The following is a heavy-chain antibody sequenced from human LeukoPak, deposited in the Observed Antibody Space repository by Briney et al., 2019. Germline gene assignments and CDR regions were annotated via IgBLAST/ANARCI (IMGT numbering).Heavy chain of an antibody. CDR1: GGSISSYY. D-gene: IGHD1-26*01. V-gene: IGHV4-4*07. CDR3: ARVSPRPLHAFDI. CDR2: IYTSGRP. Sequence: SETLSLTCTVSGGSISSYYWSWIRQPAGRGLEWIGCIYTSGRPNYNPSLKSRVTMSVDTSKNQFSLKLSSVTAAETAVYYCARVSPRPLHAFDIWGQGTMVTISS. J-gene: IGHJ3*02.